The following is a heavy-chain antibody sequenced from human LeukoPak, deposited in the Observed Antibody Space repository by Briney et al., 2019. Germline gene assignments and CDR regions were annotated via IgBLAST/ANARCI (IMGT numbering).Heavy chain of an antibody. CDR2: IKNKANSYTT. Sequence: PGGSLRLSCAASGFTFSDHYMDWVRQAPGKCLEWVGRIKNKANSYTTEYAASVKGRFTVSREDSKNALYLQMNSLKTEDTAVYYCTREGRYCSSTSCYVCLDFWGQGTLVTVSS. V-gene: IGHV3-72*01. D-gene: IGHD2-2*01. CDR3: TREGRYCSSTSCYVCLDF. CDR1: GFTFSDHY. J-gene: IGHJ4*02.